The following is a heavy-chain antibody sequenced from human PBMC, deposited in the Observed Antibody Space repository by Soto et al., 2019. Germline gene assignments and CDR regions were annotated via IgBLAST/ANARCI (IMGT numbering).Heavy chain of an antibody. Sequence: QVQLVQSGDEVKKPGSSVKVSCKASGGTFSSYAISCVRQAPGQGLEWMGGIIPIFGPANYAQKFQGRVTITADESTSTAYMELSSLRSEATAVYYCASDGGSDGYNRDFDYWGQGTLVTVSS. CDR1: GGTFSSYA. CDR2: IIPIFGPA. D-gene: IGHD2-15*01. V-gene: IGHV1-69*01. CDR3: ASDGGSDGYNRDFDY. J-gene: IGHJ4*02.